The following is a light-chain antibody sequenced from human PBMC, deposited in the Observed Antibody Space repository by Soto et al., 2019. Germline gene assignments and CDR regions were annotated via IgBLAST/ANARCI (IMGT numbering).Light chain of an antibody. CDR1: QSIGIK. J-gene: IGKJ4*01. V-gene: IGKV3-15*01. Sequence: EIVMTQSPATLSVSPGEGATLFCGASQSIGIKLAWYQQRPGQAPRLLIYDASTRATGIPARFSGSGSGTEFTLTISSLQSEDFEVYYCQQYDKWPLTFGGGAKVEIK. CDR2: DAS. CDR3: QQYDKWPLT.